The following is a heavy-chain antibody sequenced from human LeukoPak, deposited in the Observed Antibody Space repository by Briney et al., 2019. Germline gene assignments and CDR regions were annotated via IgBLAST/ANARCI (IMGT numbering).Heavy chain of an antibody. CDR3: ARVKSRDGYNYDY. CDR1: GFTFSSYS. V-gene: IGHV3-21*01. CDR2: ISSSSSYI. J-gene: IGHJ4*02. D-gene: IGHD5-24*01. Sequence: GGSLRLSCAASGFTFSSYSMNWVRQAPGKGLEWVSSISSSSSYIYYADSVKGRFTISRDNAKNPLYLQMNSLRAEDTAVYYCARVKSRDGYNYDYWGQGTLVTVSS.